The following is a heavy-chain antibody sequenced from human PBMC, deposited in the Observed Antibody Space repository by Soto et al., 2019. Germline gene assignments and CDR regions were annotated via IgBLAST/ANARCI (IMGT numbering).Heavy chain of an antibody. V-gene: IGHV4-30-2*02. CDR1: GGSISSGGYS. Sequence: SETPSLTCSVSGGSISSGGYSWSWIRQPPGKGLEWIGYIYHSGSTYYNPSLKSRVIISIDRSRSQFSLKLTSVTAADTAVYYCARRYGASFDYWGQGTLVTVSS. CDR3: ARRYGASFDY. J-gene: IGHJ4*02. D-gene: IGHD4-17*01. CDR2: IYHSGST.